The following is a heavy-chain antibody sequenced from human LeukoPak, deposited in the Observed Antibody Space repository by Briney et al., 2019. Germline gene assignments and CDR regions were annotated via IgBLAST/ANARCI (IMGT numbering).Heavy chain of an antibody. D-gene: IGHD6-19*01. CDR1: GFTFSSYS. CDR3: ARLAVAGTDFDY. J-gene: IGHJ4*02. Sequence: PGGSLRLSCAASGFTFSSYSMNWVRQAPGKGLEWVSSISSSSSYIYYADSVKGRFTISRDNAKNSLYLQMNSLRAEDTAAYYCARLAVAGTDFDYWGQGTLVTVSS. CDR2: ISSSSSYI. V-gene: IGHV3-21*01.